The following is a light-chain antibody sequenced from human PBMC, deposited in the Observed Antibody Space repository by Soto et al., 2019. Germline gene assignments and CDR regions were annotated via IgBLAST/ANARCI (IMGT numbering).Light chain of an antibody. J-gene: IGLJ1*01. Sequence: QSVLTQPASVSGSPGQSITISCTGTSSDVGGYNYVSWYQQHPGKAPKLMIYDFSSRPSGVSNRFSGSKSGNTASLTISGLQAEDEADYYCSSYTSSGTRVFGTGTKVTVL. CDR1: SSDVGGYNY. CDR3: SSYTSSGTRV. V-gene: IGLV2-14*03. CDR2: DFS.